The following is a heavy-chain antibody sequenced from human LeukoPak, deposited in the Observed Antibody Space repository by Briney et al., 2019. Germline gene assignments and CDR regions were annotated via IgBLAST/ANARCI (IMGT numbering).Heavy chain of an antibody. CDR2: ISAYNGNT. J-gene: IGHJ5*02. CDR3: ARDHTAARPNWFDP. Sequence: ASVKVSCKASGYTFSTYGISWVRQAPGQGLERMGWISAYNGNTNYPQKFQDRVTMTTDTSTSTAYMELRSLRSDDTAVYYCARDHTAARPNWFDPWGQGTLVTVSS. D-gene: IGHD6-6*01. V-gene: IGHV1-18*01. CDR1: GYTFSTYG.